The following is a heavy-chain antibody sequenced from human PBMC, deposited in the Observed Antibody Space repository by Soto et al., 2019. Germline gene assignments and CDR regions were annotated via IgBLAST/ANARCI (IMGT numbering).Heavy chain of an antibody. Sequence: ASVKVSCKASGYTFTSYGISWVRQAPGQGPEWMGWISAYNGNTNYAQKLQGRVTMTTDTSTSTAYMELRSLRSDDTAVYYCARATTYYDFWSGYYTIFSYYYGMDVWGQGTTVTSP. CDR1: GYTFTSYG. J-gene: IGHJ6*02. CDR3: ARATTYYDFWSGYYTIFSYYYGMDV. CDR2: ISAYNGNT. D-gene: IGHD3-3*01. V-gene: IGHV1-18*04.